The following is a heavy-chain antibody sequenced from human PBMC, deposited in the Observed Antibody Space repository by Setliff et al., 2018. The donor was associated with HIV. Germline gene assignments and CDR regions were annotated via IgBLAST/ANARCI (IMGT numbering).Heavy chain of an antibody. CDR3: ARRSDWFDP. CDR2: IYTSGNT. Sequence: SETLSLTCAVSGYSISSGYYWGWIRQPPGKGLEWIGCIYTSGNTNYDPSLKSRVTISVDTSKNQFSLKLASVTAADTAVYFCARRSDWFDPWGQGTLVTVSS. CDR1: GYSISSGYY. V-gene: IGHV4-38-2*01. J-gene: IGHJ5*02.